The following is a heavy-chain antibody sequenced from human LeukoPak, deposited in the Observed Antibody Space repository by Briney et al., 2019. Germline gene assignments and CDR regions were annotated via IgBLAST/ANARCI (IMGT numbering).Heavy chain of an antibody. D-gene: IGHD2-21*02. CDR2: ISPNSGGT. J-gene: IGHJ5*02. Sequence: GASVKVSCKASGYTLTGYYMHWVRQAPGQGLEWMGWISPNSGGTNYSQKFQGWVTMTRDTSISTAYMELSSLRSEDTAVYYCASLVTATVNWFDPWGQGTLVTVSS. V-gene: IGHV1-2*04. CDR3: ASLVTATVNWFDP. CDR1: GYTLTGYY.